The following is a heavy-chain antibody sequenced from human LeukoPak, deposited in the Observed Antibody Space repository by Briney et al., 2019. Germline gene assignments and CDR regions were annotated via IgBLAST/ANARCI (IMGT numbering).Heavy chain of an antibody. CDR1: GYTFTGYY. D-gene: IGHD6-6*01. V-gene: IGHV1-2*02. Sequence: GASVKVSCKASGYTFTGYYMHWVRQAPGQGLEWMGWINPNSGGTNYAQKFQGRVTMTRDTSISTAYMELSRLRSDDTAVYYCARDLFVAARPPNPWGQGTLVTVSS. CDR2: INPNSGGT. CDR3: ARDLFVAARPPNP. J-gene: IGHJ5*02.